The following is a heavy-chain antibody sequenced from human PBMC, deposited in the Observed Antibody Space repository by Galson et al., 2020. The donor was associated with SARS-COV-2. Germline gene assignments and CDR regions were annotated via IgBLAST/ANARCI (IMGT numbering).Heavy chain of an antibody. D-gene: IGHD3-10*01. CDR3: VSTLLYMNV. V-gene: IGHV3-53*01. CDR2: IYSGGST. Sequence: GGSLRLSCAASGFTVSGNYMTWVRKAPGKGLDWVSVIYSGGSTYYADSVKGRFTISRDNSKNTLYLQMNSLRVEDTAVYYCVSTLLYMNVWGKGTTVTVAS. CDR1: GFTVSGNY. J-gene: IGHJ6*03.